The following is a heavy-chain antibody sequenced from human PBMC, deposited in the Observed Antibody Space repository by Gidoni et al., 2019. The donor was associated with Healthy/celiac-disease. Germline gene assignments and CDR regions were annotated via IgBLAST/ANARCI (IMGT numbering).Heavy chain of an antibody. CDR3: ARDRGYYDSSDGVYYYYGMDV. V-gene: IGHV4-30-2*01. CDR2: IYHSGST. CDR1: GGAISSGGYS. Sequence: QLQLQESGSGLVKPSQTLSLTCAVSGGAISSGGYSWSWIRQPPGKGLEWIGYIYHSGSTYYTPSLKSRVTISVDRSKNQFSLKLSSVTAADTAVYYCARDRGYYDSSDGVYYYYGMDVWGQGTTVTVSS. J-gene: IGHJ6*02. D-gene: IGHD3-22*01.